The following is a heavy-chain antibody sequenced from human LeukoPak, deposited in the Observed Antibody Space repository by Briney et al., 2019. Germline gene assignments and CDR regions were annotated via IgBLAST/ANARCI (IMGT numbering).Heavy chain of an antibody. J-gene: IGHJ4*02. V-gene: IGHV4-38-2*02. CDR1: GYSISSGYY. D-gene: IGHD3-10*01. CDR2: INHSGST. CDR3: ARGANYYGSGSYYMRY. Sequence: SETLSLTCSVSGYSISSGYYWSWIRQPPGKGLEWIGEINHSGSTNYNPSLKSRVTISVDTSKNQFSLKLSSVTAADTAVYYCARGANYYGSGSYYMRYWGQGTLVTVSS.